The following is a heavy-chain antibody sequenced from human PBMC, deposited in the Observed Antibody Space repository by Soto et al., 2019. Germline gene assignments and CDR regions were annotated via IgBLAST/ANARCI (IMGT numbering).Heavy chain of an antibody. V-gene: IGHV1-8*01. J-gene: IGHJ4*02. CDR2: MNPNSGNT. CDR1: GYTFTSYD. D-gene: IGHD7-27*01. CDR3: ARGPRNWGVDY. Sequence: QVQLVQSGAEVKKPGASVKVSCKAAGYTFTSYDINWVRQATGQGFEWMGWMNPNSGNTGYAQKFQGRVTMTRDTSKSTAFMELSSLRSEDTAVYYCARGPRNWGVDYWGQGTLVTGSS.